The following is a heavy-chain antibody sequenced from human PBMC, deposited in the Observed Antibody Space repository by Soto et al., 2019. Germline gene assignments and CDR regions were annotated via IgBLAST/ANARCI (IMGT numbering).Heavy chain of an antibody. D-gene: IGHD1-1*01. V-gene: IGHV1-18*01. CDR1: GYTFTSYG. CDR2: ISAHNGNT. CDR3: ARGRYGDY. Sequence: QVHLVQSGAELKKPGASVKVSCKASGYTFTSYGITWVRQAPGQGLEWMGWISAHNGNTDYAQKLQGRVIVTRDTSTSTAYMELRSLISDDTAVYYCARGRYGDYWGQGALFTVSS. J-gene: IGHJ4*02.